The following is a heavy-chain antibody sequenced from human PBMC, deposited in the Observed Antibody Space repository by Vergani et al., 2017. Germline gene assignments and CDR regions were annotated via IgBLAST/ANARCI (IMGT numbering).Heavy chain of an antibody. D-gene: IGHD6-19*01. Sequence: QEQLVQSGSELKKPGASVKVSCKASGYSFNNYAIHRVRQDSGQGLEWMGWFNPTTGNPTYARAFKGRIVFSLDTSISTAYLQIGSLKAEDTAVYFCARAKRGRLAVGATDSWGQGTLLTVSS. V-gene: IGHV7-4-1*01. J-gene: IGHJ5*01. CDR2: FNPTTGNP. CDR1: GYSFNNYA. CDR3: ARAKRGRLAVGATDS.